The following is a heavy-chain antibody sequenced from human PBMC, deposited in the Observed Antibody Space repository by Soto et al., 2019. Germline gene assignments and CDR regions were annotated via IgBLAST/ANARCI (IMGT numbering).Heavy chain of an antibody. CDR1: GFTFSSYW. V-gene: IGHV3-7*05. D-gene: IGHD3-16*01. J-gene: IGHJ4*02. CDR2: IKQDGSEK. CDR3: GSSLWGGYLNY. Sequence: GGSLRLSCAASGFTFSSYWMSWVRQAPGKGLEWVANIKQDGSEKYYVDSVKGRFTISRDDAKNSLCLQMNSLRAEDTAVYYCGSSLWGGYLNYWGRGTLVTVSS.